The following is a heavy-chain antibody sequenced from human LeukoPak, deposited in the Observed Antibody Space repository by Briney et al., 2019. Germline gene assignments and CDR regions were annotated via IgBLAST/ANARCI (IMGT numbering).Heavy chain of an antibody. J-gene: IGHJ5*02. V-gene: IGHV3-23*01. Sequence: AGGSLRLSCAASGFAFRKYAMSWVRQAPGKGLEWVSSISASGNSTYYAESVKGRFTISRDNSESTLYLQMKSVTAEDTAVYYCAKGPYCSGGTCYSLGEFDPWGQGTLVPVSS. CDR2: ISASGNST. CDR1: GFAFRKYA. CDR3: AKGPYCSGGTCYSLGEFDP. D-gene: IGHD2-15*01.